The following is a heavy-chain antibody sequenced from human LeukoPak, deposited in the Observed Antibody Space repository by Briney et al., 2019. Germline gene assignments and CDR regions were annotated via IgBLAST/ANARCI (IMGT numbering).Heavy chain of an antibody. CDR1: EFTFSSYW. Sequence: GGSLRLSCAASEFTFSSYWMSWVRQAPGKGLEWVANIKQDGSEKYYVDSVKGRFTISRDNAKNSLYLQMNSLRAEDTAVYYCAREGIAATVDYWGQGTLVTVSS. V-gene: IGHV3-7*01. CDR2: IKQDGSEK. J-gene: IGHJ4*02. CDR3: AREGIAATVDY. D-gene: IGHD6-13*01.